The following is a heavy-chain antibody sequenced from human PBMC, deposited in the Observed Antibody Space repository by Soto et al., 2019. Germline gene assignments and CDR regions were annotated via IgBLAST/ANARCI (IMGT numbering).Heavy chain of an antibody. CDR2: MNPNSGNT. CDR1: GYTFTSYD. V-gene: IGHV1-8*01. Sequence: ASVKVSCKASGYTFTSYDINWVRQATGQGLEWMGWMNPNSGNTGYAQKFQGRVTMTRNTSISTAYMELSSLRSEDTAVYYCARGRVAVAGTHNWFDPWGQGTLVTVSS. J-gene: IGHJ5*02. D-gene: IGHD6-19*01. CDR3: ARGRVAVAGTHNWFDP.